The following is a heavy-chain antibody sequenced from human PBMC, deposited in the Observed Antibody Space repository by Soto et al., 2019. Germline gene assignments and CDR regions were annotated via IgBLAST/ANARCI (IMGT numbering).Heavy chain of an antibody. CDR1: GFTLRSYG. Sequence: QVQLVESGGGVVQPGGSLSLSCAASGFTLRSYGIHWVRRAPGKWLEWVAVIYYDGNRKYYADSVKGRFTISRDISKNTVYLQMDSLRGEDTAIYSCARDDDVSGHYSYFGYGGQGVLVTVSS. J-gene: IGHJ4*02. CDR2: IYYDGNRK. V-gene: IGHV3-33*01. D-gene: IGHD3-22*01. CDR3: ARDDDVSGHYSYFGY.